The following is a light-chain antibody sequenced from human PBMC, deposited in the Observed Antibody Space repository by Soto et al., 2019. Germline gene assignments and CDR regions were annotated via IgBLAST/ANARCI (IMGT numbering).Light chain of an antibody. CDR3: QQRSNWPPT. Sequence: LVLPQSPGTLSLSPGERASLSCRASQSVINSFLAWYQQKPVQAPMLLIYGASNRATGIPARFSGSGSGTDFTLTISSLEPEDFAVYYCQQRSNWPPTFGPGTKVDIK. CDR2: GAS. J-gene: IGKJ3*01. V-gene: IGKV3-11*01. CDR1: QSVINSF.